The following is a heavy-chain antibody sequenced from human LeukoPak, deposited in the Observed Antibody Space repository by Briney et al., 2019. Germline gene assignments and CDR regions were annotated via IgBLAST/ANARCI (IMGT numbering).Heavy chain of an antibody. CDR1: GFTVSSNY. V-gene: IGHV3-53*01. D-gene: IGHD3-22*01. Sequence: GGSLRLSCAASGFTVSSNYMSWVRQAPGKGLEWVSVIYSGGSTYYADSVKGRFTISRDNSKNTLYLQMNSLRAEDTAVYYCARQYYYDSSGYYFDYWGQGTLVTVSS. CDR3: ARQYYYDSSGYYFDY. CDR2: IYSGGST. J-gene: IGHJ4*02.